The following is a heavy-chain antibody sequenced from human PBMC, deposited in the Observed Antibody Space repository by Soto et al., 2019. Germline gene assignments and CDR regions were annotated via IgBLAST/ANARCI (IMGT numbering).Heavy chain of an antibody. D-gene: IGHD2-2*01. Sequence: QVQLVESGGGVVQPGRSLRLSCAASGFTFSSYAMHWVRQAPGKGLEWVAVISYDGSNKYYADSVQGRFTISRDNSKNTLYLQMNSLRAEDTAVYYCARECISTSCYVPGNWFDPWGQGTLVTVSS. CDR1: GFTFSSYA. CDR2: ISYDGSNK. CDR3: ARECISTSCYVPGNWFDP. V-gene: IGHV3-30-3*01. J-gene: IGHJ5*02.